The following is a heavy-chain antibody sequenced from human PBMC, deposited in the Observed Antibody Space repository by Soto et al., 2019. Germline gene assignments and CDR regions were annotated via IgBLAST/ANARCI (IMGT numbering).Heavy chain of an antibody. J-gene: IGHJ6*02. CDR1: GFTFSSYD. CDR2: IGTAGDT. Sequence: GGSLRLSCAASGFTFSSYDMHWVRQATGKGLEWVSAIGTAGDTYYPGSVKGRFTISRENAKNSLYLQMNSLRAEDTAVYYCARTDYYDSSGYGGSYYGMDVWGQGTTVTVSS. D-gene: IGHD3-22*01. V-gene: IGHV3-13*01. CDR3: ARTDYYDSSGYGGSYYGMDV.